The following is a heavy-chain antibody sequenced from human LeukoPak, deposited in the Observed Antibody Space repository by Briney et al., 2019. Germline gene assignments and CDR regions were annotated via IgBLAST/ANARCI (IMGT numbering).Heavy chain of an antibody. CDR1: GFTFSSYS. Sequence: PGGSLRLSCAASGFTFSSYSMNWVRQAPGKGLEWVSSISSSSSYIYYADSVKGRFTISRDNAKNSLYLQMNSLRAEDAAVYYCARDGRLRSSGPKGWDYWGQGTLVTVSS. D-gene: IGHD3-22*01. V-gene: IGHV3-21*01. CDR3: ARDGRLRSSGPKGWDY. J-gene: IGHJ4*02. CDR2: ISSSSSYI.